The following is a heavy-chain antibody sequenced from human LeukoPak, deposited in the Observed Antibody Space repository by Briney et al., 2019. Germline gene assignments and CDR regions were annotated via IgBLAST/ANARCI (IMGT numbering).Heavy chain of an antibody. CDR3: ATPGGTVVTQDDAFDI. Sequence: GASVKVSCKASGYTFTSYDINWVRQATGQGLEWMGGIIPIFGTANYAQKFQGRVTITADKSTSTAYMELSSLRSEDTAVYYCATPGGTVVTQDDAFDIWGQGTMVTVSS. V-gene: IGHV1-69*06. D-gene: IGHD4-23*01. CDR2: IIPIFGTA. J-gene: IGHJ3*02. CDR1: GYTFTSYD.